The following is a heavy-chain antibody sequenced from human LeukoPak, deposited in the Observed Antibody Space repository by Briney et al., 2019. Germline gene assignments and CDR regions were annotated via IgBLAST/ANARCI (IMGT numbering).Heavy chain of an antibody. V-gene: IGHV1-18*01. CDR1: GYTFTSYG. J-gene: IGHJ4*02. CDR2: ISAYNGNT. CDR3: ARDKDILTGYEIRYFDY. Sequence: GASVKVSCKASGYTFTSYGISWVRQAPGQGLEWMGWISAYNGNTNYAQKLQGRVTMTTDTSTSTAYMELRSLRSDDTAVYYCARDKDILTGYEIRYFDYWGQGTLVTVSS. D-gene: IGHD3-9*01.